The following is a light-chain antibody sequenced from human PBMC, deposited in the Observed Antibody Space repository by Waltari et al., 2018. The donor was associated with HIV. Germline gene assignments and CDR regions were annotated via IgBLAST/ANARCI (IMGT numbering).Light chain of an antibody. V-gene: IGLV3-25*03. CDR1: ALPKQY. Sequence: SYELTQPPLVSVSPGQTARIPCSGDALPKQYAYWYQQRPGQAPVLVIYKDTERPSGIPERFSGSSSGTTATLTIIGVQAQDEADYHCQSADSNASLWVFGGGTKLTVL. CDR3: QSADSNASLWV. J-gene: IGLJ3*02. CDR2: KDT.